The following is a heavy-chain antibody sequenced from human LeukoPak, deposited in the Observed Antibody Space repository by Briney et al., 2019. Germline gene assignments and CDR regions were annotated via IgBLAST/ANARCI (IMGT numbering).Heavy chain of an antibody. CDR1: GYTFSSYG. CDR2: IRYDGSEK. Sequence: GGSLRLSCAASGYTFSSYGMHWVRRAPGKGLEWVAFIRYDGSEKYYADSVTGRSTISRDNSKKTVYLQMNSLRPEDTAVYYCAKSDHDSGGYQAVCDYWGQGTLVTVSS. CDR3: AKSDHDSGGYQAVCDY. V-gene: IGHV3-30*02. D-gene: IGHD3-22*01. J-gene: IGHJ4*02.